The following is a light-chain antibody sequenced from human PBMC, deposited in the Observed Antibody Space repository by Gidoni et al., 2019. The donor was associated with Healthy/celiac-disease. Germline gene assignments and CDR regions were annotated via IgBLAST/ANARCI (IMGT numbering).Light chain of an antibody. Sequence: EIVMTQSPAPLSVSPGERATISCRASQSVSSNLAWYQQKPGQAPRLLIYGASSRATGIPARFSGSGSGTEFTLTISSLHSEDFAVYYCQQYNNWPRGTFGQGTKVEIK. J-gene: IGKJ1*01. CDR3: QQYNNWPRGT. V-gene: IGKV3-15*01. CDR1: QSVSSN. CDR2: GAS.